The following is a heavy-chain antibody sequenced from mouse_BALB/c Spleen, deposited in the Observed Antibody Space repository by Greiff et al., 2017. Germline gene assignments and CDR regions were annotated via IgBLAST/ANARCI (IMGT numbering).Heavy chain of an antibody. Sequence: DVKLVESGGDLVKPGGSLKLSCAASGFTFSSYGMSWVRQTPDKRLEWVATISSGGSYTYYPDSVKGRFTISRDNAKNTLYLQMSSLKSEDTAMYYCARQGMDYWGQGTSVTVSS. V-gene: IGHV5-6*02. J-gene: IGHJ4*01. CDR3: ARQGMDY. CDR1: GFTFSSYG. CDR2: ISSGGSYT.